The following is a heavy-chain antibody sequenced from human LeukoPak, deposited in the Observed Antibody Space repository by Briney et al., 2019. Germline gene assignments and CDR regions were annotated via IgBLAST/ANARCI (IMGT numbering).Heavy chain of an antibody. J-gene: IGHJ4*02. CDR1: GGTFSSYA. D-gene: IGHD4-17*01. V-gene: IGHV1-69*05. CDR2: IIPIFGTA. CDR3: ARDLGEHDYGDYPPFGLDY. Sequence: ASVKVSCKASGGTFSSYAISWVRQAPGQGLEWMGRIIPIFGTANYAQKFQGRVTITTDESTSTAYMELSSLRSEDTAVYYCARDLGEHDYGDYPPFGLDYWGQGTLVTVPS.